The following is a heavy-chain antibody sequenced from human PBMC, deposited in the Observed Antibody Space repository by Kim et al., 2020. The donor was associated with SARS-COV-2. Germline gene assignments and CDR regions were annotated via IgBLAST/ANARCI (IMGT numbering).Heavy chain of an antibody. J-gene: IGHJ5*02. D-gene: IGHD1-26*01. CDR1: GYTFTSYG. CDR2: ISAYNGNT. CDR3: ARDLVPCFPCPRSGSYNWFDP. V-gene: IGHV1-18*01. Sequence: ASVKVSCKASGYTFTSYGISWVRQAPGQGLEWMGWISAYNGNTNYAQKLQGRVTMTTDTSTSTAYMELRSLRSDDTAVYYCARDLVPCFPCPRSGSYNWFDPWGQGTLVTVSS.